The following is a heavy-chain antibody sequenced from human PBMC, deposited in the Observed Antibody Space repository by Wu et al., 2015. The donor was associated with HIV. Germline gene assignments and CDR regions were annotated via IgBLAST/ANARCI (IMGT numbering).Heavy chain of an antibody. J-gene: IGHJ6*03. CDR2: INPDSGAT. V-gene: IGHV1-2*02. CDR1: GYTFTAHY. Sequence: QLELVQSGAELTKPGASVRVSCQTSGYTFTAHYIHWVRQAPGQGLEWMGWINPDSGATNYAEQFQDRVTMTRDASITTAYMQLKRLRVDDTAVYFCARDLGNDFAVRGYYWYMESGAEGPRSPSP. CDR3: ARDLGNDFAVRGYYWYMES. D-gene: IGHD3/OR15-3a*01.